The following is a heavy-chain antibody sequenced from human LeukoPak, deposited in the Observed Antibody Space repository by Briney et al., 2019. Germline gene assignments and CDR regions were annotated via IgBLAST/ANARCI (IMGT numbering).Heavy chain of an antibody. J-gene: IGHJ4*02. V-gene: IGHV3-73*01. CDR1: GFTFSNAW. D-gene: IGHD4-17*01. CDR3: TNYGDSPFNY. Sequence: PGGSLRLSCAASGFTFSNAWMSWVRQASGKGLEWVGRIRSKANSYATAYAASVKGRFTISRDDSKNTAYLQMNSLKTEDTAVYYCTNYGDSPFNYWGQGTLVIVSS. CDR2: IRSKANSYAT.